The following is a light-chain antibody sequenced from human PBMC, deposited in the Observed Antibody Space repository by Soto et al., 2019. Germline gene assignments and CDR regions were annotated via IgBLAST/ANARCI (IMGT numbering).Light chain of an antibody. Sequence: QSVLTQPPSASGTPGQRVTISCSGSSSNIGSKYVYWYQQLPGTAPKLLIYRNNQRPSGVPDRFSGSKSGTSASLAISGLRSEDEADYYCAAWDDSLSGQVFGTGTKLTVL. CDR1: SSNIGSKY. J-gene: IGLJ1*01. CDR2: RNN. V-gene: IGLV1-47*01. CDR3: AAWDDSLSGQV.